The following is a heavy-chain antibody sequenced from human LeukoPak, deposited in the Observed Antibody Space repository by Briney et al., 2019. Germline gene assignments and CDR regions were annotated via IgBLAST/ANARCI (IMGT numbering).Heavy chain of an antibody. CDR2: IYYSGTT. D-gene: IGHD3-10*01. CDR1: GGSISSPNHD. CDR3: ARSLGANTWVGNWFDP. Sequence: SETLSLICSVSGGSISSPNHDWAWIRQPPGQGLEWIGSIYYSGTTYYNLSLKSRVALSVDTSQNQFSLKLSSVTAADTAIYFCARSLGANTWVGNWFDPWGQGTLVTVSS. J-gene: IGHJ5*02. V-gene: IGHV4-39*01.